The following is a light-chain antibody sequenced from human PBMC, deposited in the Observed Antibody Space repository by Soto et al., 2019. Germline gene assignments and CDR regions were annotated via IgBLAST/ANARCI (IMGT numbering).Light chain of an antibody. CDR3: QQYNSYSPYT. CDR1: QSISSW. J-gene: IGKJ2*01. Sequence: DIQMTQSPSTLSASVGDRVTITCRASQSISSWLAWYQQKPGKAPKLLIYKASSLEGGVPSRFSGSGSGTEFTLTISSLQPDDFATYYCQQYNSYSPYTFGQGTKVDIK. V-gene: IGKV1-5*03. CDR2: KAS.